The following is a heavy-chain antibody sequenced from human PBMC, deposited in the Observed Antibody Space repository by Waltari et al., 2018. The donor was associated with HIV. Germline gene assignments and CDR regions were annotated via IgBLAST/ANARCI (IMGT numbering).Heavy chain of an antibody. D-gene: IGHD3-22*01. CDR2: MNPNSGNT. Sequence: QVYLVQSGPEVKRPGASVQISRKAYGYTLINFDVNWVRQAAGQGPEWLGWMNPNSGNTASPYIFEERVTMTTDVSTATAYMEMSGLTPEDTAIYYCARNSSAKGNRYFYYGLDVWGQGTPVTV. CDR3: ARNSSAKGNRYFYYGLDV. V-gene: IGHV1-8*02. J-gene: IGHJ6*02. CDR1: GYTLINFD.